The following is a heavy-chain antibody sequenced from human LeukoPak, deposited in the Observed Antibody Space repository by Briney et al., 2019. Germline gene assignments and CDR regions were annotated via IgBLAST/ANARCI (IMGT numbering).Heavy chain of an antibody. CDR2: INPTGTTT. V-gene: IGHV1-46*01. D-gene: IGHD3-10*01. CDR1: GGTFSSYA. Sequence: ASVKVSCKASGGTFSSYAISWVRQAPGQGLEWVGLINPTGTTTLYAQKFQGRVTLTRDMSTSTDYMELRSLKSEDTAVYYCTRDNSVGDIAWWFDPWGPGTLVTVSS. CDR3: TRDNSVGDIAWWFDP. J-gene: IGHJ5*02.